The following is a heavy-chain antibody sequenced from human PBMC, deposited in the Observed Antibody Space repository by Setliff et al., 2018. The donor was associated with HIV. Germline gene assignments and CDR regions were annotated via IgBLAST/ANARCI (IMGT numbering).Heavy chain of an antibody. CDR3: ARALRGFHGSGTQFYYYLDV. Sequence: GASVKVSCKASGYIFTSYDVNWVRQAPGQGLEWMGWMDPNNGHTTHAQNFQGRVTITRDTSVGTAYMELSSLRSEDTADYYCARALRGFHGSGTQFYYYLDVWGKGTTVTVSS. J-gene: IGHJ6*03. V-gene: IGHV1-8*03. CDR1: GYIFTSYD. D-gene: IGHD3-10*01. CDR2: MDPNNGHT.